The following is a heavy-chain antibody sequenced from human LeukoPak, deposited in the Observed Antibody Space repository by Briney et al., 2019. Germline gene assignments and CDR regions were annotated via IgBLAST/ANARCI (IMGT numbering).Heavy chain of an antibody. V-gene: IGHV3-30*02. CDR1: GFTFSSYG. D-gene: IGHD1-26*01. J-gene: IGHJ3*02. CDR2: IRYDGSNK. Sequence: GGSLRLSCAASGFTFSSYGMHWVRQAPGKGLEWVAFIRYDGSNKYYADSVKGRFTISRDNSKNTLYLQMNSLRAEDTAVYYCARASWEWLDAFDIWGQGTMVTVSS. CDR3: ARASWEWLDAFDI.